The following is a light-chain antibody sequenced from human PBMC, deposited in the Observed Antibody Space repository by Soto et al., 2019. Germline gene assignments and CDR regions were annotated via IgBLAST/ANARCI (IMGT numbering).Light chain of an antibody. CDR1: QDIRSK. Sequence: DIQMTQSPSSLSAYVGDRVTITCRASQDIRSKLAWYQHKPGKAPKRLIHVASNLQSGVPSRFSVSGFVTEFTLTISSLQTEDFATYYCLQHSAYPPTFVQGTKVEIK. CDR2: VAS. V-gene: IGKV1-17*01. CDR3: LQHSAYPPT. J-gene: IGKJ1*01.